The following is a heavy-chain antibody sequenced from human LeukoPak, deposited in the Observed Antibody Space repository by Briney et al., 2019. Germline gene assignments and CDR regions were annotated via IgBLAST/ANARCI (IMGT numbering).Heavy chain of an antibody. D-gene: IGHD3-16*01. CDR1: GGSISSYY. J-gene: IGHJ6*03. V-gene: IGHV4-59*01. CDR3: ARETSQKGAHYMDV. CDR2: IHYSGST. Sequence: SETLSLTCTVSGGSISSYYWSWIRQPPGKGLEWIGYIHYSGSTNYNPSLKSRVTISVDTSKKQFSLKLSSGTAADTAVYYCARETSQKGAHYMDVWGKGTTVTISS.